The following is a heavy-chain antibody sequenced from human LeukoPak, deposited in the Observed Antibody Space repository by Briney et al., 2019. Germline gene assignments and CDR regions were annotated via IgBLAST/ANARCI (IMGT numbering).Heavy chain of an antibody. J-gene: IGHJ4*02. D-gene: IGHD2-15*01. CDR2: IKQDGSEK. Sequence: WVANIKQDGSEKYYVDSVKCRFTVSRDNAKNSLSLQMNSLRAEDMAVYYCTRGYYYFDYWGQGTLVTVSS. CDR3: TRGYYYFDY. V-gene: IGHV3-7*04.